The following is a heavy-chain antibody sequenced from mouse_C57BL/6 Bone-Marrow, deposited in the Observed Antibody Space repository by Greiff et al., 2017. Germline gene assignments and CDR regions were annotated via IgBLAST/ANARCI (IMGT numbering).Heavy chain of an antibody. D-gene: IGHD2-4*01. J-gene: IGHJ3*01. V-gene: IGHV1-9*01. Sequence: QVQLKQSGAELMKPGASVKLSCKATGYTFTGYWIEWVKQRPGHGLEWIGEILPGSGSTNYNEKFKGKATFTADTSSNTAYMQLSSLTTEDSAIYYCAREGAYDYGGAYWGQGTLVTVSA. CDR3: AREGAYDYGGAY. CDR1: GYTFTGYW. CDR2: ILPGSGST.